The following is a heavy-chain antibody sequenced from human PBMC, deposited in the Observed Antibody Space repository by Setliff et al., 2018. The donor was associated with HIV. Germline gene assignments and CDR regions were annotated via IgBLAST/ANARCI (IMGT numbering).Heavy chain of an antibody. CDR2: MYYGGNT. D-gene: IGHD3-10*01. V-gene: IGHV4-39*02. CDR1: GISIISDSYF. J-gene: IGHJ6*03. CDR3: ARDMRGGGMSFVRGRLEDSYYYYMDV. Sequence: SETLSLTCTVSGISIISDSYFWGWIRQPPGKGLEWIGSMYYGGNTYYNPSLKSRVTIFEDTSKSQFSLNLTSVTAADTAIYYCARDMRGGGMSFVRGRLEDSYYYYMDVWGKGTTVTVS.